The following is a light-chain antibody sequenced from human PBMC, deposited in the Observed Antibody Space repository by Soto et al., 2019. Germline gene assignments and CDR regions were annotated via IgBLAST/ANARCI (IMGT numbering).Light chain of an antibody. CDR2: AAS. J-gene: IGKJ3*01. Sequence: DIQMTQSPSSLSASVGDRVTITCRASQSISSYLNWYQQKPGKAPKLLIYAASSLQSGVPSRFSGSGSGTDFTLTISSLQPEDFATYYCQLSDSTTLFTVGPGTKVDIQ. CDR1: QSISSY. V-gene: IGKV1-39*01. CDR3: QLSDSTTLFT.